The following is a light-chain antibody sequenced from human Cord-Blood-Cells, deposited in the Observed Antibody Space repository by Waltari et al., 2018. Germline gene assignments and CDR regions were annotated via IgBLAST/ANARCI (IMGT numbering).Light chain of an antibody. V-gene: IGKV3-15*01. Sequence: IVITHSPANLHLSPRERANLSCRASQSVSSNSSWYHQKPGQAPRLLIYGASTRATGSPARFISSGWSRTFILPISSLLAEDFVVDYCQQYNNWSPFSFGQGTKLEIK. CDR1: QSVSSN. CDR2: GAS. CDR3: QQYNNWSPFS. J-gene: IGKJ2*03.